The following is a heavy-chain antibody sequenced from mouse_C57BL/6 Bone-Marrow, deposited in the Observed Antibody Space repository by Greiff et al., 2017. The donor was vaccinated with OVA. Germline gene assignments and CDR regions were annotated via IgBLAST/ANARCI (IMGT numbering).Heavy chain of an antibody. CDR3: ARDPDYYGSSWWYFDV. CDR1: GFTFSDYY. CDR2: INYDGSST. V-gene: IGHV5-16*01. J-gene: IGHJ1*03. Sequence: EVQRVESEGGLVQPGSSMKLSCTASGFTFSDYYMAWVRQVPEKGLEWVANINYDGSSTYYLDSLQSRFIISRDNAKNILYLQMSSLKSEDTATYYCARDPDYYGSSWWYFDVWGTGTTVTVSS. D-gene: IGHD1-1*01.